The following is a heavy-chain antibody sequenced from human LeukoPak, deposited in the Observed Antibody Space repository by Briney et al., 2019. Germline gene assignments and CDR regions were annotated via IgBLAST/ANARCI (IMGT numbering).Heavy chain of an antibody. D-gene: IGHD3-22*01. J-gene: IGHJ4*02. CDR2: INPSGGST. V-gene: IGHV1-46*01. CDR3: ARDSEMYYYDSSGYSPDY. Sequence: ASVKVSCKASGYTFTSYYMHWVRQAPGQGLEWMGIINPSGGSTSYAQKFQGRVTMTRDTSTSTVYMELSSLRPEDTAVYYCARDSEMYYYDSSGYSPDYWGQGTLVTVSS. CDR1: GYTFTSYY.